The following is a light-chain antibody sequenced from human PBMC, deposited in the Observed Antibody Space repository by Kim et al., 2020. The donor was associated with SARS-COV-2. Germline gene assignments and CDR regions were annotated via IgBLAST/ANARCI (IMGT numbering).Light chain of an antibody. J-gene: IGLJ2*01. V-gene: IGLV6-57*03. CDR2: ANN. CDR1: SASIADY. CDR3: QSYVSSSVV. Sequence: PGKTVTISPTRTSASIADYVHWYQPRPGSAPTTVIYANNLSPSGVPARFSGSIDSSSNSASLTLSGLKTEDEADYYCQSYVSSSVVFGGGTQLTVL.